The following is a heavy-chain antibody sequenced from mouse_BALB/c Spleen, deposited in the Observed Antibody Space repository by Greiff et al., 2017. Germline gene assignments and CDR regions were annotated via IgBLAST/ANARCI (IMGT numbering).Heavy chain of an antibody. CDR2: IDPANGNT. D-gene: IGHD1-1*01. Sequence: EVQLQQSGAELVKPGASVKLSCTASGFKFTDINMYWVKQRPEQSLEWIGRIDPANGNTKYDPKFQGKTTITADKSSNTAYLQLNSLTSEDTAVYYCATGGCDSSYAYFDYWGQGTTLTVSS. V-gene: IGHV14-3*02. J-gene: IGHJ2*01. CDR3: ATGGCDSSYAYFDY. CDR1: GFKFTDIN.